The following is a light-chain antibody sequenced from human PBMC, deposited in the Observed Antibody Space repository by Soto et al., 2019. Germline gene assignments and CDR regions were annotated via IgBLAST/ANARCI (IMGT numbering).Light chain of an antibody. Sequence: DIQMTQSPSSLSASVGDRVTMTCRASQSISRFLNWYQQKSGKPPQLLIYAASSLQSGVPSRFSGSGSGTDFTLTISSLQPEDFATYITPPWTFGQGSKVEIK. CDR2: AAS. CDR1: QSISRF. V-gene: IGKV1-39*01. CDR3: PPWT. J-gene: IGKJ1*01.